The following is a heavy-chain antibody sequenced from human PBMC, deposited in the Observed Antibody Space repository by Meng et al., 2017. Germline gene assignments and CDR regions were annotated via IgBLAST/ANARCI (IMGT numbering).Heavy chain of an antibody. D-gene: IGHD3-22*01. Sequence: ASVKVSCKASGYTFTSYAMNWVRQAPGQGLEWMGWINTNTGNPTYAQGFTGRFVFSLHTSVSTAYLKISSLKAEDTAVYYCARDPHYYDSSGQDYWGRGTLVTVSS. J-gene: IGHJ4*02. V-gene: IGHV7-4-1*02. CDR2: INTNTGNP. CDR3: ARDPHYYDSSGQDY. CDR1: GYTFTSYA.